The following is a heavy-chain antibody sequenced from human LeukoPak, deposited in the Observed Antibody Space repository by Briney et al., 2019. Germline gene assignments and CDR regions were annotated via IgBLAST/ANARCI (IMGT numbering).Heavy chain of an antibody. J-gene: IGHJ6*04. Sequence: ASVKVSCKASGYTFTGYYMHWVRQAPGQGLEWMGWINPNSGGTNYAQKFQGRVTMTRDTSISTAYMELSRLRSDDTAVYYCARDPPYCGGDCYMDVWGKGTTVTVSS. D-gene: IGHD2-21*01. CDR1: GYTFTGYY. CDR3: ARDPPYCGGDCYMDV. CDR2: INPNSGGT. V-gene: IGHV1-2*02.